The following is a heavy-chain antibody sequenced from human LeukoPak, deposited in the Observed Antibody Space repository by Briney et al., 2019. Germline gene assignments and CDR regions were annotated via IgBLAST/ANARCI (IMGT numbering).Heavy chain of an antibody. CDR1: GYSFTSYW. V-gene: IGHV5-10-1*01. Sequence: GESPQISSKGSGYSFTSYWISWVRQMPGEGLVWMGRIDPGDSETNYSPSLQGHVTISADKSISTCYRQWGSLTASDTAMYYGARRGDVRGSYFNYWGQGTLVTASS. J-gene: IGHJ4*02. CDR2: IDPGDSET. CDR3: ARRGDVRGSYFNY. D-gene: IGHD3-10*01.